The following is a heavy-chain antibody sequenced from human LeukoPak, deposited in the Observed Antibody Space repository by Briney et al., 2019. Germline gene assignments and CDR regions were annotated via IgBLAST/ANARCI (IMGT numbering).Heavy chain of an antibody. CDR1: GGSISSYY. D-gene: IGHD3-3*01. CDR3: ARSARAFWSGYSHYYYMDV. V-gene: IGHV4-4*07. J-gene: IGHJ6*03. CDR2: IYTSGST. Sequence: SETLSLTCTVSGGSISSYYWSWIRQPAGKGLEWIGRIYTSGSTNYNPSLKSRVTMSVDTSKNQFSLKLSSVTAADTAVYYCARSARAFWSGYSHYYYMDVWGKGTTVTVSS.